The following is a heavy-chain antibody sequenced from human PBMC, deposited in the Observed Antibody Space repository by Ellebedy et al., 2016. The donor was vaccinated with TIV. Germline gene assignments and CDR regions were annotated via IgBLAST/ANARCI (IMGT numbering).Heavy chain of an antibody. CDR2: ISYDGSNE. CDR3: AKDLHGYDYYYFYYMDV. CDR1: GFTFSNYA. J-gene: IGHJ6*03. Sequence: GESLKISCAASGFTFSNYAIHWVRQAPGKGLEWVAVISYDGSNEYYADSVKGRFTISRDNSKNTLYQQMNSLRAEDTAVYYCAKDLHGYDYYYFYYMDVWGKGTTVTVSS. D-gene: IGHD5-12*01. V-gene: IGHV3-30*18.